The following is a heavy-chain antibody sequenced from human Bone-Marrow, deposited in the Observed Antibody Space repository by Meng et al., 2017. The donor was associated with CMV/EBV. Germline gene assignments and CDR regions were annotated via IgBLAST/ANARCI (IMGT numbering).Heavy chain of an antibody. V-gene: IGHV1-2*02. D-gene: IGHD6-13*01. CDR1: GYTFTDYY. CDR2: INPSNGDT. J-gene: IGHJ6*02. CDR3: ARGGYGSSWPSRGYYYGMDV. Sequence: ASVKVSCKSSGYTFTDYYINWVRQAPGQGLEWMGWINPSNGDTHYVQKFQGRVSMTRDTSISTAYMELRWLRSEDTAVYYCARGGYGSSWPSRGYYYGMDVWGQGTTVTVSS.